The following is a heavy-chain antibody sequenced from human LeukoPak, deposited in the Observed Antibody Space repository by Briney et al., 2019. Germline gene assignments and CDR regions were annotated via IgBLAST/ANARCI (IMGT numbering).Heavy chain of an antibody. V-gene: IGHV4-39*07. CDR1: GASVSSSSYY. Sequence: SQTLSLTCTVSGASVSSSSYYWGWLRQPPGKGLEWIGSIYYSGRTYSYPSLKSQLTISVDTSKNSFSLKLTSVTPPSTAVYYCARDRVDFWRARLIEDLWGQGTLVTVSS. D-gene: IGHD3-3*01. J-gene: IGHJ5*02. CDR2: IYYSGRT. CDR3: ARDRVDFWRARLIEDL.